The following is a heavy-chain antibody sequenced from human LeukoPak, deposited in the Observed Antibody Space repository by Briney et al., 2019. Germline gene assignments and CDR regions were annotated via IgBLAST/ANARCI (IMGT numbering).Heavy chain of an antibody. CDR1: GFTFSSYS. CDR2: ISSSTSYI. J-gene: IGHJ3*02. Sequence: GGSLRLSRAASGFTFSSYSMNWVRQAPGKGLEWVSFISSSTSYISYADSVKGRFTISRDNAKSSLWLQMNSLRAEDTAVYYCSRAINGRFDIWGQGTMVTVSS. CDR3: SRAINGRFDI. V-gene: IGHV3-21*01.